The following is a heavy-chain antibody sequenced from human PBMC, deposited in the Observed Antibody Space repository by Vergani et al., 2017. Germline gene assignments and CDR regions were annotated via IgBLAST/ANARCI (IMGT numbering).Heavy chain of an antibody. CDR2: ISYDGSNK. CDR1: GFTFSSYW. CDR3: AKDSYYYDSSGYYSDYYYYYMDV. V-gene: IGHV3-30*18. D-gene: IGHD3-22*01. J-gene: IGHJ6*03. Sequence: VQLVESGGGLVQPGGSLRLSCAASGFTFSSYWMSWVRQAPGXGLEWVAVISYDGSNKYYADSVKGRFTISRDNSKNTLYLQMNSLRAEDTAVYYCAKDSYYYDSSGYYSDYYYYYMDVWGKGTTVTVSS.